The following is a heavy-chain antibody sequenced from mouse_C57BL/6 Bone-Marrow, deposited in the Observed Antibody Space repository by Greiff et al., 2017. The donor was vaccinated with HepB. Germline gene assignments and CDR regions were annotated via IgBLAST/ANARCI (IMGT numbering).Heavy chain of an antibody. CDR2: IYPGNSDT. Sequence: VQLQQSGTVLARPGASVKMSCKTSGYTFTSYWMHWVKQRPGQGLEWIGAIYPGNSDTSYNQKFKGKAKLTAVTSASTAYMELSSLTNEDSAVYYCTLFITTVVADYWGQGTTLTVSS. CDR3: TLFITTVVADY. V-gene: IGHV1-5*01. D-gene: IGHD1-1*01. CDR1: GYTFTSYW. J-gene: IGHJ2*01.